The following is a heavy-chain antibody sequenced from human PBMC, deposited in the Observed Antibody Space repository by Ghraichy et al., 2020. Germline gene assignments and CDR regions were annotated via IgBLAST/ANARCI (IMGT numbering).Heavy chain of an antibody. J-gene: IGHJ6*02. CDR3: ARGERFGELSYYYYGMDV. CDR1: GGSISSYY. Sequence: SETLSLTCTVSGGSISSYYWSWIRQPPGKGLEWIGYIYYSGSTNYNPSLKSRVTISVDTSKNQFSLKLSSVTAADTAVYYCARGERFGELSYYYYGMDVWGQGTTVTVSS. CDR2: IYYSGST. V-gene: IGHV4-59*01. D-gene: IGHD3-10*01.